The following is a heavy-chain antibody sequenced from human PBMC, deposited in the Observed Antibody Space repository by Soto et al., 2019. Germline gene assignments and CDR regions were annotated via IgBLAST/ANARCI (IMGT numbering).Heavy chain of an antibody. V-gene: IGHV4-31*03. CDR1: GGSISSGGYY. CDR2: IYYSGST. CDR3: ARSELSQGMVRDY. J-gene: IGHJ4*02. Sequence: QVQLQESGPRLVKPSQTLSLTCTVSGGSISSGGYYWSWIRQHPGKGLEWIGYIYYSGSTYYNPSLKSRVTISVDTSKNQFSLKLSSVTAADTAVYYCARSELSQGMVRDYWGQGTLVTVSS. D-gene: IGHD3-10*01.